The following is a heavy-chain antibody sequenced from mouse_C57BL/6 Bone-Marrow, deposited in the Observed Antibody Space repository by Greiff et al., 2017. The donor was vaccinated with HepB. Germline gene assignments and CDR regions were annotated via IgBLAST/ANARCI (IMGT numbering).Heavy chain of an antibody. CDR3: AREVLWYFDV. V-gene: IGHV1-7*01. CDR2: INPSSGYT. CDR1: GYTFTSYW. D-gene: IGHD2-14*01. Sequence: QVQLKQPGAELAKPGASVKLSCKASGYTFTSYWMHWVKQRPGQGLEWIGYINPSSGYTKYNQKFKDKATLTADKSSSTAYMQLSSLTYEDSAVYYCAREVLWYFDVWGTGTTVTVSS. J-gene: IGHJ1*03.